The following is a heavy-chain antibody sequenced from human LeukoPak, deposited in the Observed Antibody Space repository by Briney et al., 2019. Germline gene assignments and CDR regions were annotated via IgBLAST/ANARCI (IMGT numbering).Heavy chain of an antibody. CDR1: GFIFGTTS. Sequence: PGGSLRLSCTGSGFIFGTTSMSWVRQVSGKGLEWVASINLDGSEKYYAGSAEGRFTISRDNAKNSLYLQMNSLRAEDTAVYYCARVGKQQLPTLFDYWGQGTLVTVSS. D-gene: IGHD6-13*01. V-gene: IGHV3-7*01. J-gene: IGHJ4*02. CDR2: INLDGSEK. CDR3: ARVGKQQLPTLFDY.